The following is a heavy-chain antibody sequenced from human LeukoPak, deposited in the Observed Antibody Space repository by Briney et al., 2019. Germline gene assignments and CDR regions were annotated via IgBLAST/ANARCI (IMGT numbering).Heavy chain of an antibody. J-gene: IGHJ5*02. Sequence: ASXXXXXKASGYTFTGYYMHWVRQAPGQGLEWMGRINPNSGGTNYAQKFQGRVTMTRDTSISTAYMELSRLRSDDTAVYYCILTGYYKPWGQGTLVTVSS. CDR1: GYTFTGYY. V-gene: IGHV1-2*06. CDR2: INPNSGGT. CDR3: ILTGYYKP. D-gene: IGHD3-9*01.